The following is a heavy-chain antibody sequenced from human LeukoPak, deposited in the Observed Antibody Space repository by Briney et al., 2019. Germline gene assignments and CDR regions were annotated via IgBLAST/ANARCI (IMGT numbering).Heavy chain of an antibody. CDR3: ARGLGFYDILTGYFQVNWFDP. J-gene: IGHJ5*02. D-gene: IGHD3-9*01. V-gene: IGHV4-30-2*01. CDR1: GGSISSGGYS. CDR2: IYHSGST. Sequence: SETLSLTCAVSGGSISSGGYSWSWIRQPPGKGLEWIGYIYHSGSTYYNPSLKSRVTISVDRSKNQFSLKLSSVTAADTAVYYCARGLGFYDILTGYFQVNWFDPWGPGTLVTVSS.